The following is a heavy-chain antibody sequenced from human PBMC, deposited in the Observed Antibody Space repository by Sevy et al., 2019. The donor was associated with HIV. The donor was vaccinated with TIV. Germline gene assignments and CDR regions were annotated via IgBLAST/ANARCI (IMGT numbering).Heavy chain of an antibody. J-gene: IGHJ6*03. Sequence: SETLSLTCTVSGGSINNYYWSWIRQPPGKGLEWIGYIFSSGTTNYNPSLYNRVTFSVDTSKNQFSLRLSSVTAADTAVYYCARQGNTDSYNYYMDVRGNGAAVTVSS. V-gene: IGHV4-59*08. CDR1: GGSINNYY. D-gene: IGHD4-17*01. CDR2: IFSSGTT. CDR3: ARQGNTDSYNYYMDV.